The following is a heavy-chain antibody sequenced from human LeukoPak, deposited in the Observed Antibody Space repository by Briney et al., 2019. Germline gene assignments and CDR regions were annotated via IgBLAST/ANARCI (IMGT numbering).Heavy chain of an antibody. CDR1: GFTFSSYG. CDR2: ISYDGSNK. V-gene: IGHV3-30*03. Sequence: PGRSLRLSCAASGFTFSSYGMHWVRQAPGKGLEWVAVISYDGSNKYYADSVKGRFTISRDNAKNSLYLQMNYLRAEDTAVYYCARPAYTAAYDLWGQGTMVTVSS. J-gene: IGHJ3*01. CDR3: ARPAYTAAYDL. D-gene: IGHD3-16*01.